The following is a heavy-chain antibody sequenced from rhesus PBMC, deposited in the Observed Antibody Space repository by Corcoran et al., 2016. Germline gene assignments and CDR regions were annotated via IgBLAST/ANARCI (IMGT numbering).Heavy chain of an antibody. CDR3: ARDRYCGSTNCLGTTQPDV. J-gene: IGHJ5-2*02. Sequence: QVQLQESGPGLVKPLETLSLTCGVSGGSISSNYWTWLRQPPGKGLEWIGYIYGSGSSTNHNPSLKSRVTLSVDASKNQFSLRLSYVTAADTAVYYCARDRYCGSTNCLGTTQPDVWGRGVLVTVSS. CDR1: GGSISSNY. CDR2: IYGSGSST. D-gene: IGHD2-15*01. V-gene: IGHV4S11*01.